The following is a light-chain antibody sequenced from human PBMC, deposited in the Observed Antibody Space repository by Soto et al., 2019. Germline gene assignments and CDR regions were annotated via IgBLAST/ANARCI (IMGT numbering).Light chain of an antibody. Sequence: DIQMTQSPSTLSASVGDRVTITCRASQSISSWLAWYQQKPGKAPKLLIYDASSLESGVPSRFSGSGSGTEFTLTIISLQPDDFSTYYCQQYNSYSPWTCGQGIKVEIK. V-gene: IGKV1-5*01. CDR2: DAS. CDR1: QSISSW. CDR3: QQYNSYSPWT. J-gene: IGKJ1*01.